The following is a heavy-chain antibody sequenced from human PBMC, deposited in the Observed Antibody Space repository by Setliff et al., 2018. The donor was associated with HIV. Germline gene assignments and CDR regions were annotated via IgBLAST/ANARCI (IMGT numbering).Heavy chain of an antibody. CDR2: ISNYNGNT. V-gene: IGHV1-18*01. D-gene: IGHD1-26*01. J-gene: IGHJ3*02. Sequence: GASVKVSCKTSGYTFTNYGIDWERQAPGQGLEWMGWISNYNGNTNYAQKFHGIVTMTTDTSTRTAYMEMRGLTSDDTSVYYCARASGGNSVENGFDIWGQGTMVTVSS. CDR3: ARASGGNSVENGFDI. CDR1: GYTFTNYG.